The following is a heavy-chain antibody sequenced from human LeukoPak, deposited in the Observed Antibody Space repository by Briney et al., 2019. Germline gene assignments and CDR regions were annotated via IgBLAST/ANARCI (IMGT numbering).Heavy chain of an antibody. D-gene: IGHD2-2*01. Sequence: SETLSLTCTVSGGSISSYYWSWIRQPPGKGLEWIGYIYYSGSTNYNPSLKSRVTISVDTSKNQFSLKLSSVTAADTAVYYCARREVRSSTSCYVGWFDPWGQGTLVTVSS. CDR2: IYYSGST. V-gene: IGHV4-59*01. CDR1: GGSISSYY. CDR3: ARREVRSSTSCYVGWFDP. J-gene: IGHJ5*02.